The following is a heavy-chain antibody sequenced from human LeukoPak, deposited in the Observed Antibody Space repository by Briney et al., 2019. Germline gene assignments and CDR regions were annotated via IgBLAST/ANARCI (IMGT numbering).Heavy chain of an antibody. CDR2: IYYSGST. CDR3: ARLVQLSQHDAFDI. V-gene: IGHV4-39*01. D-gene: IGHD6-13*01. Sequence: SETLSLTCTVSGGSISSSSYYWGWIRQPPGKGLEWIGSIYYSGSTYYNPSLKSRVTISVDTSKNQFSLKLSSVTAADTAVYYCARLVQLSQHDAFDIWGQGTMVTVSS. CDR1: GGSISSSSYY. J-gene: IGHJ3*02.